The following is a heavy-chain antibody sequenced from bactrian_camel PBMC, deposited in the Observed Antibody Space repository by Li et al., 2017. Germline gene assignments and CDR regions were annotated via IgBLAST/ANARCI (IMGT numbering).Heavy chain of an antibody. D-gene: IGHD5*01. CDR2: MSTTGET. V-gene: IGHV3S53*01. Sequence: HVQLVESGGGSVQAGGSLRLSCAASNLVVSQNCMAWFRLSPGKEREGVATMSTTGETTYADSVKGRFTISKDNAKNTLFLQMDNLKPEDTADYYCVADLLGSREWPDKSCAFGFWGQGTQVTVS. J-gene: IGHJ6*01. CDR1: NLVVSQNC. CDR3: VADLLGSREWPDKSCAFGF.